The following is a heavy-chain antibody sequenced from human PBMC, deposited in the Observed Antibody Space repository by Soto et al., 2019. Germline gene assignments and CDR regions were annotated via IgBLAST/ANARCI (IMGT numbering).Heavy chain of an antibody. CDR2: ISAYNGNR. V-gene: IGHV1-18*01. Sequence: QVPLVQSGPEVKKPGASVTVSCKTSGYTPTNYDIGWVRQAPGQGLEWMGWISAYNGNRNSAQKLQVILTMTTDTFTKTAYMELRSLRSDDTAVYFCARALYRRGTYYAFDNWGQGTLVTVSS. D-gene: IGHD1-26*01. CDR1: GYTPTNYD. CDR3: ARALYRRGTYYAFDN. J-gene: IGHJ4*02.